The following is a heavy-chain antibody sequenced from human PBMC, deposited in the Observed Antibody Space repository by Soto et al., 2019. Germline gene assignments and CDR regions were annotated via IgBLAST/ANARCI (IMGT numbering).Heavy chain of an antibody. V-gene: IGHV3-43*01. CDR1: GFTFDDYT. Sequence: GGSLRLSCAASGFTFDDYTMHWVRQAPGKGLEWVSLISWDGGSTYYADSVKGRFTISRDNSKNSLYLQMNSLRTEDTALYYCAKDIIPARLDSGSYYYYYGMDVWGQGTTVTVSS. CDR3: AKDIIPARLDSGSYYYYYGMDV. D-gene: IGHD1-26*01. CDR2: ISWDGGST. J-gene: IGHJ6*02.